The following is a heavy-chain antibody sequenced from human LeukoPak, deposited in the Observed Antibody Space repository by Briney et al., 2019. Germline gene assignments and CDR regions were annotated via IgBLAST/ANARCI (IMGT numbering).Heavy chain of an antibody. D-gene: IGHD3-10*01. CDR3: AGGRWFGELIFDY. CDR2: INHSGST. Sequence: SETLSLTCAVYGGSFSGYYWSWIRQPPGKGLEWIGEINHSGSTNYNPSLKSRVTISVDTSKNQFSLKLSSVTAADTAVYYCAGGRWFGELIFDYWGQGTLVTVSS. J-gene: IGHJ4*02. V-gene: IGHV4-34*01. CDR1: GGSFSGYY.